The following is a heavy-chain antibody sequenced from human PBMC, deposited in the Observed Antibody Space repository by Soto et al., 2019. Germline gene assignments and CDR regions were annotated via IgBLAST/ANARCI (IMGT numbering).Heavy chain of an antibody. J-gene: IGHJ4*02. CDR1: GFTLRNYA. Sequence: EVQMLESGGGLVQPGGSLRLSCAASGFTLRNYAMSWVRQAPGKGLEWVSDISGTGGSTYYADSVKGRFTISRDNYKNTLYLQMNSLRAEDTAVYYCASRHYYDTPGHFEYWGQGTLVTVSS. V-gene: IGHV3-23*01. CDR2: ISGTGGST. D-gene: IGHD3-22*01. CDR3: ASRHYYDTPGHFEY.